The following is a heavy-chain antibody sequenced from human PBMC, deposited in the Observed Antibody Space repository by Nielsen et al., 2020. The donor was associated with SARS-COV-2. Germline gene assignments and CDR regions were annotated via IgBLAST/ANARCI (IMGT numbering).Heavy chain of an antibody. Sequence: GESLKISCTASGFTFGDYAMSWVRQAPGKGLEWVGFIRSKAYGGTTEYAASVKGRFTISRDDSKSIAYLQMNSLKTEDTAVYYCTRELCCGWYNDYWGQGTLVTVSS. J-gene: IGHJ4*02. CDR1: GFTFGDYA. D-gene: IGHD6-19*01. CDR2: IRSKAYGGTT. CDR3: TRELCCGWYNDY. V-gene: IGHV3-49*04.